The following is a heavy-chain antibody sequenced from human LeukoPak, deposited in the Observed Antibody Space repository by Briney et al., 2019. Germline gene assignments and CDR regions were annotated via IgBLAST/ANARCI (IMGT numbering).Heavy chain of an antibody. V-gene: IGHV3-7*01. Sequence: PGGSLRLSCVGSGFTFQDHGMSWARQGPGKGLQWVASINRDGSEKHPVDSVKGRFTISRDNAKNSVYLQMNGLTVEDTAVYYCVRDVDIWGQGTLVTVSS. CDR3: VRDVDI. CDR1: GFTFQDHG. CDR2: INRDGSEK. D-gene: IGHD5-24*01. J-gene: IGHJ4*02.